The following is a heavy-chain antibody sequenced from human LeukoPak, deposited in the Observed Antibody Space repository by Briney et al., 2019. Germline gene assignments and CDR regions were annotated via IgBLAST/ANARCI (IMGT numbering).Heavy chain of an antibody. J-gene: IGHJ6*02. V-gene: IGHV3-21*01. CDR3: ARDPYSSTWSYGMDV. Sequence: GGSLRLSCASSGFIFSSYSMNWVRQAPGKGLEWVSSISLSGTYIYYADSLKGRFTISRDNAKNSLYLQMNSLRAEDTAVYYCARDPYSSTWSYGMDVWGQGTMVTVSS. CDR2: ISLSGTYI. CDR1: GFIFSSYS. D-gene: IGHD6-6*01.